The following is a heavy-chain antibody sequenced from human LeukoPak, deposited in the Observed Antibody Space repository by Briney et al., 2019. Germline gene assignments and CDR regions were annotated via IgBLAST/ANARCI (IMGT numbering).Heavy chain of an antibody. CDR3: ARDQLFDSSSLWYFDY. Sequence: GGSLRLSCAASGFTFSDYYMSWIRQAPGKGLEWVSYVSGSGSPIYYADSVKGRFTVSRDNAKNSLYLQMNSLRAEDTAVYYCARDQLFDSSSLWYFDYWGQGTLVTVSS. CDR2: VSGSGSPI. CDR1: GFTFSDYY. V-gene: IGHV3-11*04. J-gene: IGHJ4*02. D-gene: IGHD6-13*01.